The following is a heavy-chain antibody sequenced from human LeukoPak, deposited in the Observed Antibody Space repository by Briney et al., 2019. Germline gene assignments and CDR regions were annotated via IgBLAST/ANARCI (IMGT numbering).Heavy chain of an antibody. CDR2: ISSSSSYI. CDR3: AKDGGITLLGVVIGAYYYGMDV. D-gene: IGHD3-3*01. J-gene: IGHJ6*02. Sequence: PSETLSLTCAVYGGSFSGYYWSWIRQPPGKGLEWVSSISSSSSYIYYADSVKGRFTISRDNAKNTLNLQMNSLRAEDTAVYYCAKDGGITLLGVVIGAYYYGMDVWGQGTTVTVSS. CDR1: GGSFSGYY. V-gene: IGHV3-21*01.